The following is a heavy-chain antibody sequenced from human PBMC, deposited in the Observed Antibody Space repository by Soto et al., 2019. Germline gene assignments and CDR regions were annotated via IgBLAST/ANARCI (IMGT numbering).Heavy chain of an antibody. CDR1: GGSISSGGYY. CDR3: AKMWMTHYDY. V-gene: IGHV4-61*08. D-gene: IGHD5-12*01. CDR2: IYYSGGT. Sequence: SETLSLTCTVSGGSISSGGYYWSWIRQHPGKGLEWIGYIYYSGGTNYNPSLKGRVTIALDSSKNQFSLKLTSVTAADTAVYYCAKMWMTHYDYWGHGSLVIVSS. J-gene: IGHJ4*01.